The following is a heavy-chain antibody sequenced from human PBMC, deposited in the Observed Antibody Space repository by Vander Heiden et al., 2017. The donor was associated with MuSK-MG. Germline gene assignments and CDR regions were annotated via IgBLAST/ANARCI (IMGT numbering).Heavy chain of an antibody. CDR1: GGSSSGYY. J-gene: IGHJ4*02. Sequence: GGSSSGYYWNWIRQPPGKGLEWIGEINHSGSTNYNPSLKSRVTISVDTSNNQFSRKLSSVTAADTAVYYFATVGADYDYVWGSDWGQGTMVTVYS. CDR2: INHSGST. CDR3: ATVGADYDYVWGSD. D-gene: IGHD3-16*01. V-gene: IGHV4-34*01.